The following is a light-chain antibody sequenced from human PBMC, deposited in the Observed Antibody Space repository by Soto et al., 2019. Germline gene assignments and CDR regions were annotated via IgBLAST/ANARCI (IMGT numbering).Light chain of an antibody. CDR3: ASWDDSLHGEV. CDR1: TSNIGRNT. Sequence: QSVLTQPPSASGTPGQRLTISCAGRTSNIGRNTVTWYQQLPGTAPKLLIYSTNQRASGVPDRFSGSRSGTSASLAISGLQSEDEADYYYASWDDSLHGEVFGGGTKLTVL. V-gene: IGLV1-44*01. CDR2: STN. J-gene: IGLJ2*01.